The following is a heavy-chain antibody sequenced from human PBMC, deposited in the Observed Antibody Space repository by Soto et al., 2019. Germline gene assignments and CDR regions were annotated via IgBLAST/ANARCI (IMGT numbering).Heavy chain of an antibody. CDR1: GGTFSSYA. CDR3: ASLARGIAPARPPAF. D-gene: IGHD6-13*01. Sequence: SVKVSCKASGGTFSSYAISWLRQSPGQGLEWMGGIIPIFGTANYAQKFQGRVTITADESPSTASMELSSLRSEDTAVYYCASLARGIAPARPPAFWGERTLVTVPS. J-gene: IGHJ4*02. V-gene: IGHV1-69*13. CDR2: IIPIFGTA.